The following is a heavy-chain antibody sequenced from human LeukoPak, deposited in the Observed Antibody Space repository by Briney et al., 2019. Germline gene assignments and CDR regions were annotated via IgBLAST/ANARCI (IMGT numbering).Heavy chain of an antibody. V-gene: IGHV4-34*01. Sequence: SETLSLTCAVYGGSFSGYYWSWIRQPPGKGLEWIGSIYYSGSTYYNPSLKSRVTISVDTSKNQFSLKLSSVTAADTAVYYCARLNWNDSSLDYWGQGTLVTVSS. CDR3: ARLNWNDSSLDY. J-gene: IGHJ4*02. D-gene: IGHD1-1*01. CDR2: IYYSGST. CDR1: GGSFSGYY.